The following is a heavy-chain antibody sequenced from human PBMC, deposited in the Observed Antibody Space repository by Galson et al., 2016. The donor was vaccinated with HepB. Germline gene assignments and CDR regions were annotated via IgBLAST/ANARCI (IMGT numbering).Heavy chain of an antibody. V-gene: IGHV2-70*11. Sequence: PALVKPTQTLTLTCTFSGFSLGTRAMCVNWIRQPPGKALEWLARIDWDDDKYYSTSLKTRLTISKDTSKNQVVLTMTNMDPVDTATYYCARMDNSGYSHYFDYWGQGSLVIVSS. D-gene: IGHD3-22*01. CDR2: IDWDDDK. CDR3: ARMDNSGYSHYFDY. J-gene: IGHJ4*02. CDR1: GFSLGTRAMC.